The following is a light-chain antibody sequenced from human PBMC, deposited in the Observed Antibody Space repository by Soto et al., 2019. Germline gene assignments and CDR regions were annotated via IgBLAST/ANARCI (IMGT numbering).Light chain of an antibody. Sequence: DIHMTQSPSTLSASVGDRFTITCRASQSISTWLDWYQQKTGKAPKLLIYDVSNLESGVPSRFRGSGSGTEFTLTISSLQPEDFETYYCQQLNSYPLTFGGGTKVDIK. CDR3: QQLNSYPLT. V-gene: IGKV1-5*01. CDR2: DVS. CDR1: QSISTW. J-gene: IGKJ4*01.